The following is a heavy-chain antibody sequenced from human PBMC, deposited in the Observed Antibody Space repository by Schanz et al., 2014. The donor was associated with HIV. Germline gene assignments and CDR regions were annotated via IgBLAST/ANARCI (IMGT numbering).Heavy chain of an antibody. CDR2: ISYDGRNK. CDR1: GFSFDTFG. J-gene: IGHJ4*02. Sequence: QVQLVESGGGVVQPGRSLRLSCAGSGFSFDTFGIHWVRQAPGKGLEWLAVISYDGRNKKFANSVKGRFIISRDNSKNTLYLQMTTLRTEDTAVYYCAKPEYDSSGNSQSHFDYWGQGTLVTVSS. V-gene: IGHV3-30*18. CDR3: AKPEYDSSGNSQSHFDY. D-gene: IGHD3-22*01.